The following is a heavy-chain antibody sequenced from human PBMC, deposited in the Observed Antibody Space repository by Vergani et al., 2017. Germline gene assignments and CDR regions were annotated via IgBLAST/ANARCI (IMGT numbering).Heavy chain of an antibody. CDR2: IIPIFGTA. V-gene: IGHV1-69*01. CDR3: ARPXFKYSSSDYYYMDV. D-gene: IGHD6-6*01. J-gene: IGHJ6*03. CDR1: GGTFSSYA. Sequence: QVQLVQSGAEVKKPGSSVKVSCKASGGTFSSYAISWVRQAPGQGLEWMGGIIPIFGTANYAQKFQGRVTITADESTSTAYMELSSLRSEDTAVYYCARPXFKYSSSDYYYMDVWGKGTTVTVSS.